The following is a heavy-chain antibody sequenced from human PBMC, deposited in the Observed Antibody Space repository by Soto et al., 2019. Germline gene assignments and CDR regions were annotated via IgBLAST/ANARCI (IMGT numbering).Heavy chain of an antibody. J-gene: IGHJ6*02. CDR3: IWQQDFYYGRAV. Sequence: EVQLVESGGGLVTPGGSLTLSCAASGFSFSPARMNWVRQAPGKGLEWVGLITSKGGGGTADYAAPVKGRFIISRDDSKNTIYLQMNSLKPEDTALYYCIWQQDFYYGRAVWGQGTTVTVSS. V-gene: IGHV3-15*07. D-gene: IGHD6-13*01. CDR2: ITSKGGGGTA. CDR1: GFSFSPAR.